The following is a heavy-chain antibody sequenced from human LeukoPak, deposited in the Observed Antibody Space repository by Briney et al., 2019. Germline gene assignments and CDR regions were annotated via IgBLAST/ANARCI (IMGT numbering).Heavy chain of an antibody. J-gene: IGHJ3*02. CDR3: AKDKYYYDSTGAFDI. CDR1: GFTFDDYA. CDR2: ISWNSGSI. D-gene: IGHD3-22*01. V-gene: IGHV3-9*01. Sequence: GGSLRLSCAASGFTFDDYAMHWVRQAPGKGLEWVSGISWNSGSIGYADSVKGRFTISRDNAKNSLYLQMNSLRAEDTGLYYCAKDKYYYDSTGAFDIWGQGTMVTVSS.